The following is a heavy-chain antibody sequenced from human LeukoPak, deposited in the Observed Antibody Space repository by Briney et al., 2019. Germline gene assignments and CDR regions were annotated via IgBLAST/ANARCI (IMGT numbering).Heavy chain of an antibody. Sequence: GASVKVSCKASGYTFTGYYMHWVRQPPGQGLEWMGRINPNSGGTNYAQKFQGRVTMTRDTSISTAYMELSRLRSDDTAVYYCAREPTYSGSYYYYYMDVWGKGTTVTVSS. D-gene: IGHD1-26*01. CDR2: INPNSGGT. CDR1: GYTFTGYY. CDR3: AREPTYSGSYYYYYMDV. J-gene: IGHJ6*03. V-gene: IGHV1-2*06.